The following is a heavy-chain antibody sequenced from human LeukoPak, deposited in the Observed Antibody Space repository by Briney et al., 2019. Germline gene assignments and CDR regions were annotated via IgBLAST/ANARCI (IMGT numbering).Heavy chain of an antibody. J-gene: IGHJ4*02. CDR1: GLTFSNHA. CDR3: AKVPVTTNY. V-gene: IGHV3-23*01. CDR2: ISGRDEST. Sequence: PGGSLRLSCAVSGLTFSNHALSWVRQAPGKGLEWVSAISGRDESTYYADSVKGRFTISRDNAKSTLYLQMSSLRAEDTAVYHCAKVPVTTNYGGQGTLVTVSS. D-gene: IGHD1-1*01.